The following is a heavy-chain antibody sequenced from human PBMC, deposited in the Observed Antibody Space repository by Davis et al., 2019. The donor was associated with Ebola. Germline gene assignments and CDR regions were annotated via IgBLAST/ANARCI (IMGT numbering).Heavy chain of an antibody. J-gene: IGHJ4*02. Sequence: SVKVSCKASGGTFSSYTISWVRQAPGQGLEWMGRIIPILGIANYAQKFQGRVTITAVKSTSTAYMELSSLRSEDTAVYYCARDPLYGGNSGAVDYWGQGTLVTVSS. V-gene: IGHV1-69*04. CDR2: IIPILGIA. CDR1: GGTFSSYT. CDR3: ARDPLYGGNSGAVDY. D-gene: IGHD4-23*01.